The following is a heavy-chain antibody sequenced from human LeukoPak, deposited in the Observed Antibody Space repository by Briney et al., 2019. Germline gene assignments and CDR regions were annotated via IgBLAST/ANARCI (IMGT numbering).Heavy chain of an antibody. CDR2: ISGGGSAT. V-gene: IGHV3-23*01. Sequence: GGSLRLFCAASGLTFSTFGMSWVRQAPGKGLEWVSTISGGGSATHYADSVKGRFTISRDNSKNTLILQMNSLRAEDTAVYYCAKGRDRIAVAGAFASWGQGTLVTVSS. D-gene: IGHD6-19*01. CDR3: AKGRDRIAVAGAFAS. CDR1: GLTFSTFG. J-gene: IGHJ4*02.